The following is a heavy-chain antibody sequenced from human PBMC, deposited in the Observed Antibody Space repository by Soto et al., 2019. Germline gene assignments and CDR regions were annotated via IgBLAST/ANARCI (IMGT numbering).Heavy chain of an antibody. Sequence: QVQLVQSGAEVKKPGSSVKVSCKASGGTFSSYAISWVRQAPGQGLEWMGGIIPIFSTANYAQKCQGRVTITADKSTRAAYMGLSSLRSEDTAVYYCASSRRDTAMENSCFDPWGSGTLVTVTS. D-gene: IGHD5-18*01. CDR2: IIPIFSTA. CDR1: GGTFSSYA. CDR3: ASSRRDTAMENSCFDP. J-gene: IGHJ5*02. V-gene: IGHV1-69*06.